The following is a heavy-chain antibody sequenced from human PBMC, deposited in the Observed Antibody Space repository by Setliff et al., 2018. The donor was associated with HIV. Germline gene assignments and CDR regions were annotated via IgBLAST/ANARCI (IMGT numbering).Heavy chain of an antibody. Sequence: PGGSLRLSCAVSGITFSSYAMSWVRQAPGKGLEWVASIKPDGRDTHYVDSVRGRFTISRDNAKDSLYLQMKSLRAEDAAVYYCARTSTTTGTTLNWFDPWGQGTLVTVSS. CDR2: IKPDGRDT. CDR3: ARTSTTTGTTLNWFDP. J-gene: IGHJ5*02. D-gene: IGHD1-1*01. V-gene: IGHV3-7*03. CDR1: GITFSSYA.